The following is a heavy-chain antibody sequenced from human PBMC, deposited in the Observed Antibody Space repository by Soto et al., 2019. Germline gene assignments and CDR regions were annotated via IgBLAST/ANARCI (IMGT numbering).Heavy chain of an antibody. D-gene: IGHD4-17*01. Sequence: QVQLVQSGAEVKKPGASVKVSCKASGYTFTSYDINWVRQATGQGLEWMGWMNPNSGNTGYAQKFQGRVTMTRNTSISTAYMVLSSLRSEDKAVYYCEKSTNDYGDRHWGQGTLVTVSS. CDR1: GYTFTSYD. CDR3: EKSTNDYGDRH. V-gene: IGHV1-8*01. J-gene: IGHJ4*02. CDR2: MNPNSGNT.